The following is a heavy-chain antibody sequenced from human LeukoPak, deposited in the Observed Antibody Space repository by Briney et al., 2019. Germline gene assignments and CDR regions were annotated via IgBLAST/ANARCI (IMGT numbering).Heavy chain of an antibody. V-gene: IGHV3-49*04. J-gene: IGHJ4*02. CDR1: GFTFGDYA. D-gene: IGHD6-13*01. CDR3: TRDRAESSSWYWGYFDY. CDR2: IRSKAYGGTT. Sequence: GGSLRLSCTASGFTFGDYAMSWVRQAPGKGLEWVGFIRSKAYGGTTGYAASVKGRFTISRDDSKSIAYLQMNSLKTEDTAVYYCTRDRAESSSWYWGYFDYWGQGTLVTVSS.